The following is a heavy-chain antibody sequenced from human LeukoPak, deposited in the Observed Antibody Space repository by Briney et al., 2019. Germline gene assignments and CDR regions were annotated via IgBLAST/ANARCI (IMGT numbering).Heavy chain of an antibody. D-gene: IGHD4-17*01. V-gene: IGHV4-39*01. CDR3: AGGTVTTKYWYFDL. CDR1: GGSISSSSYY. Sequence: SETLSLTCTVSGGSISSSSYYWGWIRQPPGTGREWIGSIYYSGSTYYNPSLKSRVTISVDTSKNQFSLKLSSVTAADTAVYYCAGGTVTTKYWYFDLWGRGTLVTVSS. J-gene: IGHJ2*01. CDR2: IYYSGST.